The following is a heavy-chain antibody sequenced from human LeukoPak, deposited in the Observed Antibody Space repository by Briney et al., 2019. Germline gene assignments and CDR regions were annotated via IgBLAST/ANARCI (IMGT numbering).Heavy chain of an antibody. CDR1: GFTFSSYS. CDR2: ISSTSSYI. J-gene: IGHJ4*02. CDR3: ARGIATSSGVDY. D-gene: IGHD6-6*01. Sequence: GGSLGLSCAASGFTFSSYSMNWVRQAPGEGLEWVSSISSTSSYIYYVDSVKGRFTISRDNAKNSLYLQMNSLRAEDTAVYYCARGIATSSGVDYWGQGTLVTVSS. V-gene: IGHV3-21*01.